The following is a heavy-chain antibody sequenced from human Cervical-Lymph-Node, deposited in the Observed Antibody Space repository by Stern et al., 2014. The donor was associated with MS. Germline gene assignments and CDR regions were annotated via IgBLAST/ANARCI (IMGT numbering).Heavy chain of an antibody. Sequence: QLQLQESGPGLVKPSQTLSLTCTVSGGSISSGGYYWSWIRQHPGKGLEXIGYIYYSGSTYYNPSLKSLVTISVDTSKNQFSLKLSSVTAADTAVYYCARVRQERHWYFDLWGRGTLVTVSS. CDR3: ARVRQERHWYFDL. V-gene: IGHV4-31*01. J-gene: IGHJ2*01. CDR2: IYYSGST. D-gene: IGHD1-1*01. CDR1: GGSISSGGYY.